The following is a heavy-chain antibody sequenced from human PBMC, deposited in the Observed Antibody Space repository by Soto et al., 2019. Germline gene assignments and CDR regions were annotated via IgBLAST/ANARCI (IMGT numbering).Heavy chain of an antibody. Sequence: ASVKVSCKASGYTFTSYDINWVRQATGQGLEWMGWMNPKSGNTVYAQKIQGWVTMTRDTSISTANIELSKMRSDDTVVYYCAREASRGRYYYYGMDVWGQGTTVTVS. V-gene: IGHV1-8*01. CDR2: MNPKSGNT. J-gene: IGHJ6*02. CDR3: AREASRGRYYYYGMDV. D-gene: IGHD3-10*01. CDR1: GYTFTSYD.